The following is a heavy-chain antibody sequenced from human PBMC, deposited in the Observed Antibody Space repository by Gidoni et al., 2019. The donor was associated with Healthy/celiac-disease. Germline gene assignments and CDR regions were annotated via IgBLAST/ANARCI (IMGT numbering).Heavy chain of an antibody. J-gene: IGHJ3*02. CDR1: GFTFSDSY. Sequence: QVQLVESGGGLVKPGGSLILSCSASGFTFSDSYMIWIRQDPGKGLEWVSYISSSGSTIYYADSVKGRFTISRDNAKNSLYLQMNSLRAEDTAVYYCARGEGPGSSPHDAFDIWGQGTMVTVSS. V-gene: IGHV3-11*01. CDR3: ARGEGPGSSPHDAFDI. CDR2: ISSSGSTI. D-gene: IGHD6-6*01.